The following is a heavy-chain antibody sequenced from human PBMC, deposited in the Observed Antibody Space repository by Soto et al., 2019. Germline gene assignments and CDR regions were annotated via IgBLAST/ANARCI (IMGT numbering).Heavy chain of an antibody. Sequence: GGSLRLSCAASGFTFSSYWMHWVRQAPGKGLVWVSRINSDGSSTSYADSVKGRFTISRDNAKNTLYLQMNSLRAEDTAVYYCAISHLTGDAFDIWGQGTMVTVSS. CDR3: AISHLTGDAFDI. CDR1: GFTFSSYW. CDR2: INSDGSST. V-gene: IGHV3-74*01. D-gene: IGHD3-9*01. J-gene: IGHJ3*02.